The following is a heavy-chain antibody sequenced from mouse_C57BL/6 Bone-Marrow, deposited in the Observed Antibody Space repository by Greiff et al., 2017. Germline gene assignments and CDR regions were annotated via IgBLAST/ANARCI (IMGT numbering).Heavy chain of an antibody. CDR1: GYTFTSYG. J-gene: IGHJ4*01. CDR3: ARERAYYSNQYAMDD. Sequence: QVQLKQSGAELARPGASVKLSCKASGYTFTSYGISWVKQRTGQGLEWIGEIYPRSGNTYYNEKFKGKATLTADKSSSTAYMELRSLTSEDSAVYFCARERAYYSNQYAMDDWGQGTSVTVSS. CDR2: IYPRSGNT. V-gene: IGHV1-81*01. D-gene: IGHD2-5*01.